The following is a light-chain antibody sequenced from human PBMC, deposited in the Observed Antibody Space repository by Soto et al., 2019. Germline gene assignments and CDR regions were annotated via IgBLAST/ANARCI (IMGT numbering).Light chain of an antibody. CDR2: EVS. J-gene: IGLJ1*01. CDR1: SSDIGAYKY. V-gene: IGLV2-14*01. CDR3: FSYTSISARV. Sequence: QSVLTQPASVSGSPGQSITISCTGTSSDIGAYKYVSWYQQHPGKAPKLLIFEVSHRPSGVSNRFSGSKSGNTASLTISGLQAEDEADYYCFSYTSISARVFGTGTKVTVL.